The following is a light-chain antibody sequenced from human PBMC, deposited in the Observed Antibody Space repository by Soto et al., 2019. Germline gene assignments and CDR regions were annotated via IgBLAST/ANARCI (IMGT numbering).Light chain of an antibody. J-gene: IGKJ5*01. CDR3: QHYDHVQVT. Sequence: VIWMTQSPSLLSASTGDRVTISCRMSQGISSYLAWYQQKPGKAPELLIYDASNLETGVPSRFSGGGSGTDFTFTITSLQPEDIATYYCQHYDHVQVTFGQGTRLEIK. CDR1: QGISSY. CDR2: DAS. V-gene: IGKV1D-8*03.